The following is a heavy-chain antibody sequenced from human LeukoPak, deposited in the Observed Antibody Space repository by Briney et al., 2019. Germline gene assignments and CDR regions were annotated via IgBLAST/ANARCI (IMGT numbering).Heavy chain of an antibody. V-gene: IGHV3-48*03. D-gene: IGHD3-10*01. J-gene: IGHJ4*02. Sequence: GGSLRLSCAASGFTFSSYEMNWIRQAPGKGLEWISYISNSGSTKYYADSVKGRFTISRDNAKNSLYLQMNSLRAEDTAVYYCAREGPKRGYLDYWGQGTLVTVSS. CDR3: AREGPKRGYLDY. CDR2: ISNSGSTK. CDR1: GFTFSSYE.